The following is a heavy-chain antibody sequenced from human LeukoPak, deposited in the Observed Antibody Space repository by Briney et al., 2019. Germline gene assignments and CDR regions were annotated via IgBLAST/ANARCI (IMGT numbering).Heavy chain of an antibody. CDR2: IYYSGST. D-gene: IGHD6-6*01. Sequence: PSETLSLTCTVSGGSISSYYWSWIRQPPGKGLEWIGYIYYSGSTNYNPSLKSRVTISVDTSKNQFPLKLSSVTAADTAVYYCARGVYSSSPHYYYYYMDVWGKGTTVTVSS. J-gene: IGHJ6*03. CDR3: ARGVYSSSPHYYYYYMDV. V-gene: IGHV4-59*01. CDR1: GGSISSYY.